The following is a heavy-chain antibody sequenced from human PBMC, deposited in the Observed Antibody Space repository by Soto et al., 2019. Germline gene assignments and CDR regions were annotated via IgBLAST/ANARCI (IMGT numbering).Heavy chain of an antibody. CDR3: GRGRSGQIGVFY. D-gene: IGHD1-26*01. CDR2: IGPESGAT. V-gene: IGHV1-2*02. J-gene: IGHJ4*02. Sequence: ASVKVSCKASGYTFTGHYIHWVRQAPEQGPEWMGEIGPESGATRYAEKFQGRVTMTLDTSITTVYMELKNLSPDDTAVYYCGRGRSGQIGVFYWGQGPQVTFSS. CDR1: GYTFTGHY.